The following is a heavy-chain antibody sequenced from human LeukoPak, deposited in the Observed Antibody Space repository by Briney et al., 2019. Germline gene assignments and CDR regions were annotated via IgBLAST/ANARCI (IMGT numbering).Heavy chain of an antibody. J-gene: IGHJ4*02. CDR1: GFTFSSYG. Sequence: GGSLRLSCAASGFTFSSYGMHWVRQAPGKGLEWVAFIRYDGSNKYYADSVKGRFTISRDNSKNTLYLQMNSLRAEDTAVYYCAKDVGDYGDYGLDYWGQGTLVTVSS. V-gene: IGHV3-30*02. D-gene: IGHD4-17*01. CDR3: AKDVGDYGDYGLDY. CDR2: IRYDGSNK.